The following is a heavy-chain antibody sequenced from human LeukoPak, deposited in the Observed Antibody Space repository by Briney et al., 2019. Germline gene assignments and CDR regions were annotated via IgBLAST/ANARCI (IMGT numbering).Heavy chain of an antibody. Sequence: SVKVSCKASGGTFSSYAISWVRQAPGQGLEWMGGIIPIFGTANYAQKFQGRVTITADKSTSTAYMELSSLRSEDTAVYYCARADVRSKHIYYYYYMDVWGKGTTVTVSS. CDR1: GGTFSSYA. V-gene: IGHV1-69*06. CDR3: ARADVRSKHIYYYYYMDV. CDR2: IIPIFGTA. D-gene: IGHD2-21*01. J-gene: IGHJ6*03.